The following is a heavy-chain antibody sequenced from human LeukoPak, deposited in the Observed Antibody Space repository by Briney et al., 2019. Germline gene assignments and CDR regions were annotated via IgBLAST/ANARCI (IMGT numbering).Heavy chain of an antibody. CDR2: IYYSGST. Sequence: PSETLSLTCTVSGGSISSGNCYWSWIRQPPGKGLEWIGSIYYSGSTYYNPSLKSRVTISVDTSRNQFSLRLSSVTAVDTAVYYCARAGETGEFDYWGQGTLVTVSS. CDR3: ARAGETGEFDY. D-gene: IGHD7-27*01. J-gene: IGHJ4*02. V-gene: IGHV4-30-4*01. CDR1: GGSISSGNCY.